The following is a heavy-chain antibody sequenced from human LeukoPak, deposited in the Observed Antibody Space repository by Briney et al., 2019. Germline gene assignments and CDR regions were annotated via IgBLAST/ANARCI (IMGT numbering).Heavy chain of an antibody. CDR2: INAGNGNT. J-gene: IGHJ5*02. V-gene: IGHV1-3*01. Sequence: ASVKVSCKASGYTFTSYAMHWVRQAPGQRLEWMGWINAGNGNTKYSQKFQGRVTITRDTSASTAYMELSSLRSEDTAVYYCARDLRDGYYNWFDPWGQGTLVTVSS. CDR1: GYTFTSYA. CDR3: ARDLRDGYYNWFDP. D-gene: IGHD5-24*01.